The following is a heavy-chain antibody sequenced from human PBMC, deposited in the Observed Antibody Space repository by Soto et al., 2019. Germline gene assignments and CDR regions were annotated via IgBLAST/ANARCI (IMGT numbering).Heavy chain of an antibody. Sequence: QVQLVESGGGVVQPGRSLRLSCAASGFTFSSYAMHWVRQAPGKGLEWVAVISDDGSNKYYADSVKGRFTISRDNSKNTLYLQMNSLRAEDTAVYYCARVDSVSPLWGQGTLVTVSS. CDR1: GFTFSSYA. V-gene: IGHV3-30-3*01. J-gene: IGHJ4*02. CDR3: ARVDSVSPL. CDR2: ISDDGSNK. D-gene: IGHD1-26*01.